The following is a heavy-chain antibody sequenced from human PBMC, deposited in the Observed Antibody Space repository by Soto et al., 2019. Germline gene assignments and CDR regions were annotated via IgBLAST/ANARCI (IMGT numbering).Heavy chain of an antibody. J-gene: IGHJ5*02. V-gene: IGHV4-4*07. CDR3: AREGPYSSSWYNWFDP. D-gene: IGHD6-13*01. CDR2: IYTSGST. Sequence: SETLSLTCTVSGGSISSYYWSWILQPAGKGLEWIGRIYTSGSTNYNPSLKSRVTMSVDTSKNQFSLKLSSVTAADTAVYYCAREGPYSSSWYNWFDPWGQGTLVTVSS. CDR1: GGSISSYY.